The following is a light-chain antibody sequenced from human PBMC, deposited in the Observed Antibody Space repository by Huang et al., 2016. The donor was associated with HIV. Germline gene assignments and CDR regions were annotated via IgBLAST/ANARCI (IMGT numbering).Light chain of an antibody. J-gene: IGKJ2*01. CDR2: GAS. V-gene: IGKV3-15*01. Sequence: EIVMTQSPATLSLSPGERATLSCRAIQSVNSKLAWYQQKPGQAPRLLIYGASTRATGVPGRFSGSGSGTEFTLTISSLQSEDFAVYYCQQYSKWPPNTFGQGTKLESK. CDR1: QSVNSK. CDR3: QQYSKWPPNT.